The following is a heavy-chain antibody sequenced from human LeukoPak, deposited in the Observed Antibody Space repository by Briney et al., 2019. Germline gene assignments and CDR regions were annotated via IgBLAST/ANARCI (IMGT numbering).Heavy chain of an antibody. CDR1: GFTFNSYA. CDR2: ISGNGGST. CDR3: AKDLGRSGWSDFDY. J-gene: IGHJ4*02. D-gene: IGHD6-19*01. V-gene: IGHV3-23*01. Sequence: LAGGSLRLSCAASGFTFNSYAMSWVRQAPGKGLEWVSTISGNGGSTFYADSVKGRFTISRDNSKNTLYLQMNSLRADDTAVYFSAKDLGRSGWSDFDYWGQGTLVTVSS.